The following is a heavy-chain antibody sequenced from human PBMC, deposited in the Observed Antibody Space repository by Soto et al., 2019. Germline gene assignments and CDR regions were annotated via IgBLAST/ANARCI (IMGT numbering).Heavy chain of an antibody. Sequence: SVKVSCKASGGTFSSYAISWVRQAPGQGLEWMGGIIPIFGTANYAQKFQGRVTITADESTSTAYMELSSLRVEDTALYYCASGGYCTSASCRPTYFDYWGQGIPVTVSS. J-gene: IGHJ4*02. D-gene: IGHD2-2*01. CDR3: ASGGYCTSASCRPTYFDY. CDR1: GGTFSSYA. CDR2: IIPIFGTA. V-gene: IGHV1-69*13.